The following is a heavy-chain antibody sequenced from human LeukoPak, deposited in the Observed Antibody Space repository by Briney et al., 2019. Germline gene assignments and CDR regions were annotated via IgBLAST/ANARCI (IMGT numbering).Heavy chain of an antibody. CDR1: GYTFTGYY. D-gene: IGHD3-22*01. CDR3: ARQVVRYAFDI. Sequence: GASVKVSCKASGYTFTGYYMHWVRQAPGQGLEWMGGIIPIFGTANYAQKFQGRVTITADESTSTAYMELSSLRSEDTAVYYCARQVVRYAFDIWGQGTMVTVSS. V-gene: IGHV1-69*13. J-gene: IGHJ3*02. CDR2: IIPIFGTA.